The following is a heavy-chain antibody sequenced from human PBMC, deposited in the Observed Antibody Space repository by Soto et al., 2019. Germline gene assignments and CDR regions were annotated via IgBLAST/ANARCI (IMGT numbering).Heavy chain of an antibody. V-gene: IGHV3-15*01. CDR2: IKSKSDGGTT. CDR1: GSTFSDAW. Sequence: GGSLRLSCAASGSTFSDAWMSWVRQAPGKGLDWVGRIKSKSDGGTTEYAAPVRGRFTISRDDSKNTLYLQMNSLKTEDTAVYYCTTDLWRIAVVVGSTGYFNPWGQGTPVTVSS. J-gene: IGHJ5*02. CDR3: TTDLWRIAVVVGSTGYFNP. D-gene: IGHD2-15*01.